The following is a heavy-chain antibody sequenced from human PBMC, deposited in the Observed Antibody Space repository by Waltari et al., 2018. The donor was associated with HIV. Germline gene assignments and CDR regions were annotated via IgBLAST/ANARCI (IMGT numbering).Heavy chain of an antibody. CDR1: GGSFGGYY. J-gene: IGHJ4*02. CDR2: ITRSGST. D-gene: IGHD1-26*01. V-gene: IGHV4-34*02. Sequence: QVQRQQWGARLLRPAETLSLTCAMDGGSFGGYYWTWIRQSPGRGLEWIGEITRSGSTNYSPSLKSRVTVSRDTSKNNFSLNLTSVTAADTAVYYCGRGTQSAWELVGQWGQGTLITVSS. CDR3: GRGTQSAWELVGQ.